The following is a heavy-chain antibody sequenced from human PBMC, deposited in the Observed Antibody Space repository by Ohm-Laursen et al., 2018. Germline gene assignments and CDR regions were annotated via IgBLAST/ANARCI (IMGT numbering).Heavy chain of an antibody. CDR1: GFTVGNNY. Sequence: SLRLSCAASGFTVGNNYMSWVRQAPGKGLEWVSAISDDGKATFYADSLKGRFTISRDNTKNTLYLQMNSLRADDTAVYYCAKRAQVRYFDYWGQGTLVTVSS. CDR2: ISDDGKAT. D-gene: IGHD3-9*01. CDR3: AKRAQVRYFDY. V-gene: IGHV3-23*01. J-gene: IGHJ4*02.